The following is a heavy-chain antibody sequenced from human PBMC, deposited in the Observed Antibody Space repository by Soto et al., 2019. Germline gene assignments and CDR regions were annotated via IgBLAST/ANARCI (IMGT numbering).Heavy chain of an antibody. V-gene: IGHV3-33*01. D-gene: IGHD3-3*01. CDR3: ARSDFWSGPTDV. Sequence: QVQLVESGGGVVQPGRSLRLSCAASGFTFSSNGMHWVRQAPGKGLEWVAVIWYDGSNKYYADSVKGRFTISRDNSKNSLYLQMNSPRAEDTAVYYCARSDFWSGPTDVWGQGTTVTVSS. J-gene: IGHJ6*02. CDR1: GFTFSSNG. CDR2: IWYDGSNK.